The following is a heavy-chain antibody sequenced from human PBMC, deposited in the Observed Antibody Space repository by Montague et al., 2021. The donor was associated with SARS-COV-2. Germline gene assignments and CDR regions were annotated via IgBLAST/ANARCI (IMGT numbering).Heavy chain of an antibody. CDR3: ARDVYNSSWFARPDN. Sequence: SLRLSCAASGFTFSSFAVHWVRQAPGKGLEWVAVISYDGSDKYYVDSVEGRFTISRDNSKNTLYLQMNSLRAEDTAVYYCARDVYNSSWFARPDNWGQGTLVTVSS. CDR2: ISYDGSDK. CDR1: GFTFSSFA. V-gene: IGHV3-30*04. J-gene: IGHJ4*02. D-gene: IGHD6-13*01.